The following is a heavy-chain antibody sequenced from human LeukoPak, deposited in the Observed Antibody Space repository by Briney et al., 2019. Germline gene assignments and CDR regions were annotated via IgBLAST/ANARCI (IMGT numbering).Heavy chain of an antibody. CDR2: ISGSGGST. Sequence: GGSLRLSCAASGFTFSSYAMSWVREAPGKGLGWVSAISGSGGSTYYPDSVKGRFTISRDNSTNTLYLQMNSLRAEDTAVYYCAKDISPRGDDAFDIWGQGTMVTVSS. D-gene: IGHD3-16*01. CDR1: GFTFSSYA. V-gene: IGHV3-23*01. J-gene: IGHJ3*02. CDR3: AKDISPRGDDAFDI.